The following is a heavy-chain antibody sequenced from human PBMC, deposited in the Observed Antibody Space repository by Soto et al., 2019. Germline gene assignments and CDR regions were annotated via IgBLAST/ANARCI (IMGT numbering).Heavy chain of an antibody. CDR2: ISSSSSYI. CDR1: GFTFSSYS. CDR3: ARALLWFGELFTPFDY. D-gene: IGHD3-10*01. Sequence: EVQLVESGGGLVKPGGSLRLSCAASGFTFSSYSMNWVRQAPGKGLEWVSSISSSSSYIYYADSVQGRVTISRDNAKNSLYLQMNSLRAEDTAVYYCARALLWFGELFTPFDYWGQGTLVTVSS. V-gene: IGHV3-21*01. J-gene: IGHJ4*02.